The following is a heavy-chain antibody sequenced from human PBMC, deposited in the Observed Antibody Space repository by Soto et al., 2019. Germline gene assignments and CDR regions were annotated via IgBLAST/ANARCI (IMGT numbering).Heavy chain of an antibody. CDR3: NPGCYFFDY. V-gene: IGHV3-15*01. J-gene: IGHJ4*02. CDR2: IKSKPDGGTT. CDR1: GFTFSNAW. Sequence: DVQLVESGGGLVKPGGSLRVSCAGSGFTFSNAWMNWVRQAPGKGLEWVGRIKSKPDGGTTDYAAPVQGRFTISRDDSENTVYIHMNSLKTEDTAVYYCNPGCYFFDYWGQGTLVTVSS.